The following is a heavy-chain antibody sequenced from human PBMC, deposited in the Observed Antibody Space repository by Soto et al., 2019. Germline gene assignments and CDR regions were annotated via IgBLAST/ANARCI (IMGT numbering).Heavy chain of an antibody. CDR3: ARHHMAATDMYFDY. Sequence: QVQLQESGPGLVKPSQTLSLTCTVSGGSISSGGYYWSWIRQHPGKGLEWIGYIYDNDSTYYNPSLKSRVTMSVDMSRNQFSLKLSSVTVADTAVYYCARHHMAATDMYFDYWGQGTLVTVSS. J-gene: IGHJ4*02. CDR2: IYDNDST. V-gene: IGHV4-31*03. CDR1: GGSISSGGYY. D-gene: IGHD6-19*01.